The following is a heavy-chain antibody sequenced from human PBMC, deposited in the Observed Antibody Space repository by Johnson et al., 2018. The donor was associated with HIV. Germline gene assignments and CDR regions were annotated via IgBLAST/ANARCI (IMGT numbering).Heavy chain of an antibody. CDR2: FNTDGSTT. CDR3: ARDRGTVTTAQMAFDI. V-gene: IGHV3-74*01. CDR1: GFTFSRYW. Sequence: EVQLVESGGGVVQPGRSLRLSCAASGFTFSRYWMHWVRQAPGKGLVWVSHFNTDGSTTSYADSVKGRFTISRDNAKNTLFLQMHSLRAEDTAVYYCARDRGTVTTAQMAFDIWGQGTMVTVSS. D-gene: IGHD4-17*01. J-gene: IGHJ3*02.